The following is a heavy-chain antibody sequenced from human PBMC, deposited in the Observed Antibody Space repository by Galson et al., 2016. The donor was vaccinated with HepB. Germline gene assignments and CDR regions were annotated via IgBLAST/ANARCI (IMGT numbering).Heavy chain of an antibody. Sequence: SLRLSCAASGFTFRDAWMTWVRQAPGKGLEWVGRIKTKSDGGTTDYAASVQGRFIISRDDSKDTLYLQMNSLKTDDTGVYYCTAEGSWYYYYGMDVWGQGTTVTVSS. CDR2: IKTKSDGGTT. J-gene: IGHJ6*02. CDR1: GFTFRDAW. V-gene: IGHV3-15*01. CDR3: TAEGSWYYYYGMDV.